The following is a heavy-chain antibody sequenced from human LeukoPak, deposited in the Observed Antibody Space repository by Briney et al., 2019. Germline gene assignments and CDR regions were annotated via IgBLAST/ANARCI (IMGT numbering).Heavy chain of an antibody. CDR2: ISSSSSYI. CDR1: GFTFSSYS. V-gene: IGHV3-21*04. D-gene: IGHD3-10*01. J-gene: IGHJ6*03. Sequence: GGSLRLSCAASGFTFSSYSMNWVRQAPGKGLEWVSSISSSSSYIYYADSVKGRFTISRDNAKNSLYLQMNSLRAEDTAVYYCARVVRSYGSGRYGDYYYYYYMDVWGKGTTVTISS. CDR3: ARVVRSYGSGRYGDYYYYYYMDV.